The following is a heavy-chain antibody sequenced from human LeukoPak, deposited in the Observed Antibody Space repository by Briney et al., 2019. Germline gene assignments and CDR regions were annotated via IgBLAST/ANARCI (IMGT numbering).Heavy chain of an antibody. Sequence: PGGSLRLSCAASGFTFSSYAMSWVRQAPGKGLEWVSAISGSGGSTYYADSVKGRFTISRDNSKNTLYLQMNSLRAEDTAVYYCAGTTDFWSGYYKEDLAEYFQHWGQGTLVTVSS. CDR1: GFTFSSYA. V-gene: IGHV3-23*01. D-gene: IGHD3-3*01. J-gene: IGHJ1*01. CDR2: ISGSGGST. CDR3: AGTTDFWSGYYKEDLAEYFQH.